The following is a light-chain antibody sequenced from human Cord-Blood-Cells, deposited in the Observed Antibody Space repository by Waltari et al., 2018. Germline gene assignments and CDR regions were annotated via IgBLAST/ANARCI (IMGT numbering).Light chain of an antibody. CDR2: EVS. J-gene: IGLJ3*02. V-gene: IGLV2-8*01. CDR1: SSDVGGYNY. CDR3: SSYAGSNNWV. Sequence: QSALTQPPSASGSPGQSVTISCTVTSSDVGGYNYVSWYQQHPGKAPKLMIYEVSKRPPEAPDRFAGSKSGNPASLTVSGLQAEDEAGYYCSSYAGSNNWVFGGGTKLTVL.